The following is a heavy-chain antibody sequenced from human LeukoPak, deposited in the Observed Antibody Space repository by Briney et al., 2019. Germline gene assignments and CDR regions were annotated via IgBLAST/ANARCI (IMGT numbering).Heavy chain of an antibody. V-gene: IGHV4-30-4*01. CDR2: IYYSGST. CDR3: ARAKHDGYWIWYFDL. D-gene: IGHD3-22*01. CDR1: GGSISSGDYY. Sequence: PSETLSLTCTVSGGSISSGDYYWSWIRQPPGKGLEWIGYIYYSGSTYYNPSLKSRVTISVDTSKNQFSLKLSSVTAADTAVYYCARAKHDGYWIWYFDLWGRGTLVTVSS. J-gene: IGHJ2*01.